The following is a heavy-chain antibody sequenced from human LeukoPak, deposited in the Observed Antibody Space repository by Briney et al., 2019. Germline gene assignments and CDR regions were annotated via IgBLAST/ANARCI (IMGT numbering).Heavy chain of an antibody. V-gene: IGHV3-74*01. CDR3: AKALVVTYDFFDY. J-gene: IGHJ4*02. CDR1: GFTFSSYW. D-gene: IGHD3-22*01. CDR2: INSDGSST. Sequence: PGGSLRLSCAASGFTFSSYWMHWVRQAPGKGLVWVSRINSDGSSTSYADSVKGRFTISRDNAKNTLYLQMNSLRAEDTAVYYCAKALVVTYDFFDYWGQGTLVTVSS.